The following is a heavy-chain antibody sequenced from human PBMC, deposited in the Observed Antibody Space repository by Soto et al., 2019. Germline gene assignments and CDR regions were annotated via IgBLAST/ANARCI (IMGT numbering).Heavy chain of an antibody. CDR1: GYTFTRYN. J-gene: IGHJ3*02. CDR2: INAGNGNT. V-gene: IGHV1-3*01. D-gene: IGHD5-12*01. CDR3: AKPYFTTSGYRNAIDI. Sequence: ASVKVSCKTAGYTFTRYNIQWVRQAPGQRLEWMGWINAGNGNTKYSQKFQGRVTITRDTSASTAYMELSSLRSEDTAVYYCAKPYFTTSGYRNAIDIWGQGTMVTVSS.